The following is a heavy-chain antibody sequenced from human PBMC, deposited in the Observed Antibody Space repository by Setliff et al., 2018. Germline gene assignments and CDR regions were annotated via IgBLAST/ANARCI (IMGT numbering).Heavy chain of an antibody. J-gene: IGHJ4*02. D-gene: IGHD4-17*01. CDR1: RDSFTNYW. Sequence: GESLKISCKESRDSFTNYWIAWVRQKPGKGLEWMGIIYPGDSETRYSPSFQGQVTISVDNSISTAYLQWSNLKASDTAMYYCARHQSSATVTPFDYWGQGTLVTVSS. CDR2: IYPGDSET. CDR3: ARHQSSATVTPFDY. V-gene: IGHV5-51*01.